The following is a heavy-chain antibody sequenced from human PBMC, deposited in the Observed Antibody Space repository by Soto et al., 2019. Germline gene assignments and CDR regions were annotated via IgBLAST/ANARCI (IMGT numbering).Heavy chain of an antibody. Sequence: ASVKVSFKASGYTFTGYYMHWLRQAPGQGLEWMGWINPNSGGTNYAQKFQGRVTMTRDTSISTAYMELSRLRSDDTAVYYCASPSRVGTTTDPFDYWGQGTLVTVSS. D-gene: IGHD1-1*01. CDR3: ASPSRVGTTTDPFDY. CDR2: INPNSGGT. J-gene: IGHJ4*02. V-gene: IGHV1-2*02. CDR1: GYTFTGYY.